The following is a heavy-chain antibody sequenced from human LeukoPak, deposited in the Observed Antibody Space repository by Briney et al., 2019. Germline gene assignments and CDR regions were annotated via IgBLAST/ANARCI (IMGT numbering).Heavy chain of an antibody. V-gene: IGHV3-30*02. CDR3: AKVRSGWFFDY. D-gene: IGHD6-19*01. J-gene: IGHJ4*02. Sequence: PGGSLRLSCAASGFTFSSYGMHWVRQAPGKGPGWVAFIRYDGSNKYYADSVKGRFTISRDNSKNTLYLQMNSLRAEDTAVYYCAKVRSGWFFDYWGQGTLVTVSS. CDR1: GFTFSSYG. CDR2: IRYDGSNK.